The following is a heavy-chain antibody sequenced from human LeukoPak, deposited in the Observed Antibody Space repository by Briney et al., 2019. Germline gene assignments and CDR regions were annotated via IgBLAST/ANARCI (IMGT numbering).Heavy chain of an antibody. Sequence: SVKVSCKASGFTFTSSAVQWVRQARGQRLEWIGWIVVGSGNTNYAQKFQERVTITRDMSTSTAYMELSSLRSEDTAVYYCARGPNFDWLLSRPYYYYGMDVWGQGTTVTVSS. V-gene: IGHV1-58*01. CDR1: GFTFTSSA. CDR3: ARGPNFDWLLSRPYYYYGMDV. CDR2: IVVGSGNT. D-gene: IGHD3-9*01. J-gene: IGHJ6*02.